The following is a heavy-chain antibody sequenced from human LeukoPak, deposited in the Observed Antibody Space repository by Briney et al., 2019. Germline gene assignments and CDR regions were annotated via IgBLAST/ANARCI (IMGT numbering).Heavy chain of an antibody. J-gene: IGHJ4*02. CDR1: GFTFSSYA. Sequence: GGSLRLSCAASGFTFSSYAMSWVRQTPGKGLECVSSISGSGGSTNYADSVKGRFTISRDNSKNTLYLQVNRLRAEDTALYYCAKAPDYSNYPHYFDYWGQGTLVTVSS. D-gene: IGHD4-4*01. CDR3: AKAPDYSNYPHYFDY. V-gene: IGHV3-23*01. CDR2: ISGSGGST.